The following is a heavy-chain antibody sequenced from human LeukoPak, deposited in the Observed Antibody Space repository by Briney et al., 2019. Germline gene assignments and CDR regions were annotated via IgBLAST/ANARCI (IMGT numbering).Heavy chain of an antibody. J-gene: IGHJ4*02. D-gene: IGHD4-17*01. CDR3: TTGGTVTSDY. CDR1: RFTFSNAW. Sequence: GGSLRLSCAASRFTFSNAWMSWVRQAPGKGLEWIGRIKSKVDGGTTDYAARVKGRFTISRDDSKNTLCLQMSSLKTEVTAVYYGTTGGTVTSDYSGEGTLVTASS. CDR2: IKSKVDGGTT. V-gene: IGHV3-15*01.